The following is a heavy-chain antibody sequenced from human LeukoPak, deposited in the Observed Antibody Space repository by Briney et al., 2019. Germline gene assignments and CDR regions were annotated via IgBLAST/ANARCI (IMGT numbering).Heavy chain of an antibody. CDR3: ARDLRRSGYNWGCDH. J-gene: IGHJ4*02. CDR2: ITSSGGDT. V-gene: IGHV1-46*01. Sequence: ASVKVSCKASGYTFTDYYMHWVRQAPGQGLEWMGMITSSGGDTSYAQKFEGRVTMTRDTSTRTAYMELSSLTSEDTAVYYCARDLRRSGYNWGCDHWGQGTLVTVSP. D-gene: IGHD5-24*01. CDR1: GYTFTDYY.